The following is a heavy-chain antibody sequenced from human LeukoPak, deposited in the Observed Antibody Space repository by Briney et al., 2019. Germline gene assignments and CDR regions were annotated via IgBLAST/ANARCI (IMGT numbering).Heavy chain of an antibody. D-gene: IGHD2-15*01. CDR2: IYPGDSDT. J-gene: IGHJ4*02. CDR3: ARHYCSGGSCYPDFDY. Sequence: KPGESLKISCKGSGYSFTSYWIGWVRQMPGKGLEWMGIIYPGDSDTRYSPSFQGQVTISADKSISTAYLQWSSLKASDTAMYYCARHYCSGGSCYPDFDYWGQGTLVTVSS. CDR1: GYSFTSYW. V-gene: IGHV5-51*01.